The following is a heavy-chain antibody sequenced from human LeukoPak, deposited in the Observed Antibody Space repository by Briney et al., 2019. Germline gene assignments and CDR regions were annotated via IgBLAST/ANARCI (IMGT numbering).Heavy chain of an antibody. CDR1: GGSISSGDYY. V-gene: IGHV4-30-4*01. CDR2: IYYSGST. CDR3: ARDSYGDYGSALDI. Sequence: PSETLSLTCTVSGGSISSGDYYWSWIRQPPGKGLEWIGYIYYSGSTYYNPSLKSRVTISVDTSKNQFSLKLSSVTAADTAVYYCARDSYGDYGSALDIWGQGTMVTVSS. D-gene: IGHD4-17*01. J-gene: IGHJ3*02.